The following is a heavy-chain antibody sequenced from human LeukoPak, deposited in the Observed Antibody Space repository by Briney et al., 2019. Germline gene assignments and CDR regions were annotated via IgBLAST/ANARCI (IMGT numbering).Heavy chain of an antibody. CDR3: ARGPVGLWFGELSAWFDP. D-gene: IGHD3-10*01. Sequence: ASVKVSCKASGYTFTSYYMHWVRQAPGQGLEWLGIINPSGGSTSYAQKFQGRVTMTRDTSTSTVCMELSSLRSEDTAVYYCARGPVGLWFGELSAWFDPWGQGTLVTVSS. CDR2: INPSGGST. J-gene: IGHJ5*02. CDR1: GYTFTSYY. V-gene: IGHV1-46*01.